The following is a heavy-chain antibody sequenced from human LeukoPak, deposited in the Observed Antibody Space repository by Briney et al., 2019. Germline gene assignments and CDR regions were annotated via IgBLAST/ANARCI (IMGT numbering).Heavy chain of an antibody. J-gene: IGHJ4*02. Sequence: ASGNVSCKASGYTFTTYFLHWVRQAPGQGLEWLGMINTSAGSTNYAQNFKGRVTMTRDTSTSTVYMELTSLRSEDTAVYYCAREAPGGYFDYWAQGTLVTVST. CDR2: INTSAGST. D-gene: IGHD3-16*01. V-gene: IGHV1-46*01. CDR1: GYTFTTYF. CDR3: AREAPGGYFDY.